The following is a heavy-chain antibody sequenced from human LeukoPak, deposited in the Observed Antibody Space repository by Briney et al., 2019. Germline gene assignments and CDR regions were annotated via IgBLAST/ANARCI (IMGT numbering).Heavy chain of an antibody. CDR2: MNPNSGNT. V-gene: IGHV1-8*01. CDR3: ARGGIFGVVIRELTFDI. D-gene: IGHD3-3*02. Sequence: ASVKVSCKASGYTFTSYDINWVRQATGQGLEWMGWMNPNSGNTGYAQKFQGRVTMTRNTSISTAYMELSSLRAEDTAVYYCARGGIFGVVIRELTFDIWGQGTMVTVSS. J-gene: IGHJ3*02. CDR1: GYTFTSYD.